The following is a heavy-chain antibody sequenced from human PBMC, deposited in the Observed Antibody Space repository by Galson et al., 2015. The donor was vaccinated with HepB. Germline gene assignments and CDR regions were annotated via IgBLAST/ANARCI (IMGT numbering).Heavy chain of an antibody. CDR1: GFTFSSYA. Sequence: SLRLSCAASGFTFSSYAMSWVRQAPGKGLEWVSAISGSGGSTYYADSVKGRFTISRDNSKNTLYLQMNSLRAEDTAVYYCAKVGPGISYEGDIKYYGMDVWGQGTTVTVSS. CDR3: AKVGPGISYEGDIKYYGMDV. D-gene: IGHD2-15*01. V-gene: IGHV3-23*01. CDR2: ISGSGGST. J-gene: IGHJ6*02.